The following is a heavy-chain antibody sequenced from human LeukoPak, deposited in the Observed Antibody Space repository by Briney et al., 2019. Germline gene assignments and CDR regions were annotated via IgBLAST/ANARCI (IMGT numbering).Heavy chain of an antibody. CDR2: IYTSGST. V-gene: IGHV4-4*07. CDR1: GDSISSYY. CDR3: AVYNYYYDIFLS. J-gene: IGHJ5*02. Sequence: PSETLSLTCTVSGDSISSYYWSWIRQPAGKGLEWIGRIYTSGSTNYNPSLKSRVTMSVDTSKNQFSLKLSSVTAADTAVYYCAVYNYYYDIFLSWGQGTLVTVSS. D-gene: IGHD3-9*01.